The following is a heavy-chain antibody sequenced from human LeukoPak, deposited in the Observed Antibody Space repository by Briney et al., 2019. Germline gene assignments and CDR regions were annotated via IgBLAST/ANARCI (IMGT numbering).Heavy chain of an antibody. J-gene: IGHJ4*02. V-gene: IGHV4-4*02. CDR2: IYHSGST. D-gene: IGHD1-26*01. Sequence: SGTLSLTCAVSGGSISSSNWGSWVRQPPGEGMEWIGEIYHSGSTNYNPSLKSRGTRSVDKDKNQFSLKLSSVTAADTAVYYCARGLRYSENYVVEYWGQGTLVTVSS. CDR1: GGSISSSNW. CDR3: ARGLRYSENYVVEY.